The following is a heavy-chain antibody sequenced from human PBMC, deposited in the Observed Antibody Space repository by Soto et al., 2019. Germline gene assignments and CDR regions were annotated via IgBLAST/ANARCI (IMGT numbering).Heavy chain of an antibody. CDR3: VYINFGLYGSRSYGY. D-gene: IGHD3-10*01. CDR1: GFSLTTNGVG. V-gene: IGHV2-5*02. J-gene: IGHJ4*01. CDR2: LYWDDDK. Sequence: SGPTLVNPTQTLTLTCSFSGFSLTTNGVGVGWIRQPPGKALEWLALLYWDDDKRFSPSLQSRLSSTKDSAKSQVVLTMTNIDPVDKAAYYCVYINFGLYGSRSYGYWG.